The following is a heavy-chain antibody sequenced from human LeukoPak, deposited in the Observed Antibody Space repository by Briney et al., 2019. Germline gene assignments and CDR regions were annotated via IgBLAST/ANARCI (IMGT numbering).Heavy chain of an antibody. Sequence: ASVKVSCKASGYTFTSYYIHWVRQAPGQGLEWMGWINPNTGVTGYAQKFEVRVTMTRDTSISTAYMELSSLTSDDTAVYYCARDNDCSKGVCQTKRWIDPWGQGTLVTVSS. CDR3: ARDNDCSKGVCQTKRWIDP. CDR2: INPNTGVT. CDR1: GYTFTSYY. D-gene: IGHD2-8*01. V-gene: IGHV1-2*02. J-gene: IGHJ5*02.